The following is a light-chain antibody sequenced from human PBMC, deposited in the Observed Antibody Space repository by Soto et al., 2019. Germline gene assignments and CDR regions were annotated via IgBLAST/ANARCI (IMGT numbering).Light chain of an antibody. J-gene: IGKJ1*01. V-gene: IGKV3-15*01. CDR2: GAS. CDR3: QQYFEWPPMT. Sequence: VMTQSPATLSVSPGERATLSCWASETVATNLAWYQQKPGQAPRHLISGASTRAAGISDRFRGSGSGTEFTLTISSLRSEDSAIYYCQQYFEWPPMTFGQGTKVEI. CDR1: ETVATN.